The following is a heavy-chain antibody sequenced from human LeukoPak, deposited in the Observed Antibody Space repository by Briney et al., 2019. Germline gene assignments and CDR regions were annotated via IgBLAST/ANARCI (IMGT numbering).Heavy chain of an antibody. D-gene: IGHD4-23*01. CDR1: GYSISSGYY. CDR2: IYHSGST. Sequence: TASETLSLTCAVSGYSISSGYYWGWIQHPPGKGLEWIGSIYHSGSTYYNPSLKSRVTISVDTSKNQFSLKLSSETVADTAVYYCARLYYGGITYYYYYMDVWGKGATVTVSS. V-gene: IGHV4-38-2*01. J-gene: IGHJ6*03. CDR3: ARLYYGGITYYYYYMDV.